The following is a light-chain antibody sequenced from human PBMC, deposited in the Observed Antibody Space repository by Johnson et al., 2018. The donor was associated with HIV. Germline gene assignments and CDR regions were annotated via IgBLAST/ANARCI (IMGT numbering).Light chain of an antibody. J-gene: IGLJ1*01. Sequence: HSVLTQPPSMSAAPGQKVTISCSASSSNIGNNYVSWYQQLPGTAPKLLIYENDKRPSGIPDRFSGSKSGTSASLGITGLQTGDEADYYCGTWDISLSAGVFGTGTKVTVL. CDR1: SSNIGNNY. CDR3: GTWDISLSAGV. CDR2: END. V-gene: IGLV1-51*02.